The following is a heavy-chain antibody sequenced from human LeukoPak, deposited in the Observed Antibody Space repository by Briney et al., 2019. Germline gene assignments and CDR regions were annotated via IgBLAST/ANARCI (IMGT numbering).Heavy chain of an antibody. CDR3: ARDLNFWATVTTGYYYMDV. Sequence: GGSLRLSCAASGFTFSSYEMNWVRQAPGKGLEWVSYISSSGSTIYYADSVKGRFTISRDNSKNTLYLQMNSLRAEDTAVYYCARDLNFWATVTTGYYYMDVWGKGTTVTVSS. V-gene: IGHV3-48*03. D-gene: IGHD4-17*01. J-gene: IGHJ6*03. CDR1: GFTFSSYE. CDR2: ISSSGSTI.